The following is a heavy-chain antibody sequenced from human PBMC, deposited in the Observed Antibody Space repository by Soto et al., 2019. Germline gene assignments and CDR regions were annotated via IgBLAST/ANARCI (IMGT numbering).Heavy chain of an antibody. CDR1: EFTFSNYA. V-gene: IGHV3-23*01. Sequence: PGGSLRLSCAASEFTFSNYAMSWVRQAPGKGLEWVSAISGSGGSTYYADSVKGRFTISRDNSKNTLYLQMNSLRAEDTAVYYCAKDRGPITILPWYYYYGMDVWGQGTTVTVSS. CDR2: ISGSGGST. CDR3: AKDRGPITILPWYYYYGMDV. J-gene: IGHJ6*02. D-gene: IGHD3-3*01.